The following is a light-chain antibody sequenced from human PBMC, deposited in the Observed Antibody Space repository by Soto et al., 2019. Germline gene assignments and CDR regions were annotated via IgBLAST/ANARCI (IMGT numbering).Light chain of an antibody. J-gene: IGKJ2*01. Sequence: DIQMTQSPSSLSASVGDRVTITCRASQTISTYLNWYEQKPGKAPRLLIYDASSLLSGVQSRFSGSGSGTDFTLTIASLQPEDFSTYYCKQSDSTPYTFGLGTKVDIK. V-gene: IGKV1-39*01. CDR3: KQSDSTPYT. CDR1: QTISTY. CDR2: DAS.